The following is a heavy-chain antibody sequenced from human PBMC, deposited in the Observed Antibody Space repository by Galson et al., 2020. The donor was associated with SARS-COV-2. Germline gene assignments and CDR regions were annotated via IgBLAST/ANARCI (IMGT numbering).Heavy chain of an antibody. V-gene: IGHV4-39*01. CDR3: ARPSQTTTGDFDF. D-gene: IGHD4-17*01. J-gene: IGHJ4*02. CDR2: SYYSGNA. Sequence: SESLSLTCTASGGPIGRSNYYWGWIRQPPGKGPEWIGSSYYSGNAYYNPSLKSRVTISVDTSKNQFSLKLTSVTAADTAMYYCARPSQTTTGDFDFWGQGTLVTVSS. CDR1: GGPIGRSNYY.